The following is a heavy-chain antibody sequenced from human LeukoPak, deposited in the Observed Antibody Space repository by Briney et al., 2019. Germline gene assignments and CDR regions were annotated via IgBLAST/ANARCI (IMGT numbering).Heavy chain of an antibody. CDR1: GGSFSGYY. Sequence: SETLSLTCAVYGGSFSGYYWSWIRQPPGKGLEWIGEINHSGSTNYNPSLKSRVTISVDMSKNQFSLKLSSVTAADTAVYYCARWGLQLWSHFDYWGQGTLVTVSS. D-gene: IGHD5-18*01. CDR3: ARWGLQLWSHFDY. CDR2: INHSGST. V-gene: IGHV4-34*01. J-gene: IGHJ4*02.